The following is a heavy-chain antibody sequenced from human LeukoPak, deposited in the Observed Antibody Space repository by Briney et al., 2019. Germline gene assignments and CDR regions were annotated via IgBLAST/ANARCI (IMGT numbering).Heavy chain of an antibody. CDR3: ARGLYGSGTYGGFDY. Sequence: GGSLRLSCAASGFSVNSDYMSWVRQAPGKGLEWVSVIYYGGTTYYADSVKGRFPISRDISRNTLYLQMNSLRAEDTALYYCARGLYGSGTYGGFDYWGQGTLVTVSS. D-gene: IGHD3-10*01. V-gene: IGHV3-53*01. CDR1: GFSVNSDY. J-gene: IGHJ4*02. CDR2: IYYGGTT.